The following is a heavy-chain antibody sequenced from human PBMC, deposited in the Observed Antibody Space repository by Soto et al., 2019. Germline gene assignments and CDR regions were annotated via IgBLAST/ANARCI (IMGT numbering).Heavy chain of an antibody. Sequence: PSGTLALTYTGSLGSVRSYYCCWFWQPPGKGLEWIGNIFDSGSTNYNPSLKSRVTISVDTSKNQFSLRVRSVTAADTAVYYCARVGAAAAPGYFDYWGQGTLVTVSS. V-gene: IGHV4-59*02. J-gene: IGHJ4*02. D-gene: IGHD6-13*01. CDR2: IFDSGST. CDR3: ARVGAAAAPGYFDY. CDR1: LGSVRSYY.